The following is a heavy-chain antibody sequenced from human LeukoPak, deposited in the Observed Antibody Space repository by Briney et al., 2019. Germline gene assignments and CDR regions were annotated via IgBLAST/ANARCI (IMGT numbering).Heavy chain of an antibody. Sequence: GESLKISCKGSGYSFTSYWIGWVRQMPGKGLEWMGIIYPGDSDTRYSPSFQGQVTISADKSISTAYLQWSSLRASDTAMYYCARPGQLGEYTPYYFDFWGQGTLVTVSS. CDR2: IYPGDSDT. D-gene: IGHD3-16*01. CDR1: GYSFTSYW. V-gene: IGHV5-51*01. CDR3: ARPGQLGEYTPYYFDF. J-gene: IGHJ4*02.